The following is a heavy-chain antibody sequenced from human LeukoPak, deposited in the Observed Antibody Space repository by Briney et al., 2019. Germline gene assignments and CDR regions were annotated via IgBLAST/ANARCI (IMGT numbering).Heavy chain of an antibody. CDR1: GGTFSSYA. J-gene: IGHJ6*03. D-gene: IGHD3-3*01. CDR3: ARGVFVLRFLEWADYYMDV. CDR2: IIPIFGTA. V-gene: IGHV1-69*05. Sequence: SVKVSCKASGGTFSSYAISWVRQAPGQGLEWMGRIIPIFGTANYAQKFQGRVTITTDESTSTAYMELSSLRSEDTAVYYCARGVFVLRFLEWADYYMDVWGKGTTVTVSS.